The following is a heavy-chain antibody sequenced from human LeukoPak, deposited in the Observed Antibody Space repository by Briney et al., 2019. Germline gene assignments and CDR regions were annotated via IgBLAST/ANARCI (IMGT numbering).Heavy chain of an antibody. V-gene: IGHV4-39*01. D-gene: IGHD2-15*01. CDR2: IYYSGST. J-gene: IGHJ5*02. CDR3: ARLLGYCSGGSCYANWFDP. CDR1: GGSISSSSYY. Sequence: PSETLSLTCTVSGGSISSSSYYWGCIRQPPGKGLEWIGSIYYSGSTYYNPSLKSRVTISVDTSKNQFSLKLTSVTAADTAVYYCARLLGYCSGGSCYANWFDPWGQGTLVTVSS.